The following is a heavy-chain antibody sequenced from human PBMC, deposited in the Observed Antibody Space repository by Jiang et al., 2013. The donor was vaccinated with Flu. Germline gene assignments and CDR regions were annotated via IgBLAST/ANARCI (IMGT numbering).Heavy chain of an antibody. CDR2: ISYDGSNK. V-gene: IGHV3-30-3*01. Sequence: ASGFTVSSNYMSWVRQAPGKGLEWVAVISYDGSNKYYADSVKGRFTISRDNSKNTLYLQMNSLRAEDTAVYYCARDSGSYENDYWGQGTLVTVSS. J-gene: IGHJ4*02. CDR3: ARDSGSYENDY. CDR1: GFTVSSNY. D-gene: IGHD1-26*01.